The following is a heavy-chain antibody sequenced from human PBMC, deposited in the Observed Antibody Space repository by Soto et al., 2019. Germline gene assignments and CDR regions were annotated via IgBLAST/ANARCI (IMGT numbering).Heavy chain of an antibody. Sequence: GVSLRLSCAASGFTFSAYAMSWVRQAPGKGLEWVSGISRDGGATDYADSVKGRLTISRDNAKNTLFLQMNSLRAEDTAIYYCAKVSILTESYHYYAMDVWGQGTTVTVSS. CDR2: ISRDGGAT. J-gene: IGHJ6*02. D-gene: IGHD3-9*01. CDR3: AKVSILTESYHYYAMDV. V-gene: IGHV3-23*01. CDR1: GFTFSAYA.